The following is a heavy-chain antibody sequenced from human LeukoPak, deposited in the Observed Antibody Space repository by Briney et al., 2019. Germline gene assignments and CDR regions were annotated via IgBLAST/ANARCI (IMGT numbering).Heavy chain of an antibody. Sequence: PSETLSLTCAGYGGAFSGYYWSWIRQPPGKGLEGIGEINHSGSTNYNPSLKSRVTISVDTSKNQFSLKLSSVTAADTAVYYCARLAGYSSGWYRYWGQGTLVTVSS. D-gene: IGHD6-19*01. CDR1: GGAFSGYY. CDR3: ARLAGYSSGWYRY. V-gene: IGHV4-34*01. J-gene: IGHJ4*02. CDR2: INHSGST.